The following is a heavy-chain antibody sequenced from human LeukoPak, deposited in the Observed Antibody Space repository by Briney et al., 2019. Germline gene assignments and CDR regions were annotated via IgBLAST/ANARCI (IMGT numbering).Heavy chain of an antibody. CDR1: GGSFSGYY. D-gene: IGHD3-9*01. CDR3: ARLYYQILSCWGSYFDY. Sequence: SETLSLTCAVYGGSFSGYYWSWIRQPPGKGLEWIGEFNHSGSTNYNPSLKSRVTISVDTSKNQCSLKLSSVTAADTAVYYCARLYYQILSCWGSYFDYWGQRTLVTVSP. J-gene: IGHJ4*02. CDR2: FNHSGST. V-gene: IGHV4-34*01.